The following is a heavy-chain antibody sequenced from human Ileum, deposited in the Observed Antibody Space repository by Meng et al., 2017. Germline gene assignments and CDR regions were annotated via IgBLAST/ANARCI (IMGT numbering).Heavy chain of an antibody. CDR1: GGSIESNNW. J-gene: IGHJ2*01. D-gene: IGHD3-10*02. V-gene: IGHV4-4*02. CDR2: VYHSGST. Sequence: QLQLQESGPVMVKPSETLSLTCSVSGGSIESNNWWTWIRQPPGQGLEWIGEVYHSGSTHYNPSLQSRVTISIDNSKNRFSLSLNSVTAADTAIYYCARADYVRYFDLWGRGTLVTVSS. CDR3: ARADYVRYFDL.